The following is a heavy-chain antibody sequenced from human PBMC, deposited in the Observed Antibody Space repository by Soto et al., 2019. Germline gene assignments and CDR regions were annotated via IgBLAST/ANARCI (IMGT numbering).Heavy chain of an antibody. CDR2: INAGNGNT. J-gene: IGHJ6*02. CDR3: ARDLSALRDPFYYYYYGMDV. CDR1: GYTFTSYA. V-gene: IGHV1-3*01. Sequence: QVQLVQSGAEVKKPGASVKVSCKASGYTFTSYAMHWVRQAPGQRLEWMGWINAGNGNTKYSQKFQGRVTITRDTSASTAYMELSSLRSEDTAVYYCARDLSALRDPFYYYYYGMDVWGQGTTVTVSS. D-gene: IGHD3-16*01.